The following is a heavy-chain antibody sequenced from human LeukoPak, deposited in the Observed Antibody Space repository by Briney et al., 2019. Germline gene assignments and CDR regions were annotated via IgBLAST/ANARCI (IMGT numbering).Heavy chain of an antibody. CDR1: GFPLRLYC. V-gene: IGHV3-74*01. CDR2: INSYGSST. CDR3: ARGNYDDSSGYYYVMGGFDY. Sequence: GGSERLPCAASGFPLRLYCTHCVRQAPGKGLVCVSRINSYGSSTSYADSVKGRFTLYRDNDKNTLYLQMNSLRAEDTAVYYCARGNYDDSSGYYYVMGGFDYWGQGTLVTVSS. D-gene: IGHD3-22*01. J-gene: IGHJ4*02.